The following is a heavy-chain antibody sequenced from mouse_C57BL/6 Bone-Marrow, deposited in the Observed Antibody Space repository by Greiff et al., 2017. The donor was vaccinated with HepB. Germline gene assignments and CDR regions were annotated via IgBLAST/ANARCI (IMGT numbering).Heavy chain of an antibody. CDR2: IDPEDGET. Sequence: EVQLQQSGAELVKPGASVKLSCTASGFNIKDYYMHWVKQRTEQGLEWIGRIDPEDGETKYDPKFQGKATITADTSSNTAYLQLSSLTSEDTAVYYCALFYYWFAYWGQGTLVTVSA. CDR1: GFNIKDYY. V-gene: IGHV14-2*01. CDR3: ALFYYWFAY. J-gene: IGHJ3*01. D-gene: IGHD1-1*01.